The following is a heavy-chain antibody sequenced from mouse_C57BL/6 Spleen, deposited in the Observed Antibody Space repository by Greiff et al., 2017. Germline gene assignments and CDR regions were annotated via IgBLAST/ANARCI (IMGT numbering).Heavy chain of an antibody. CDR2: ISDGGSYT. D-gene: IGHD5-5*01. Sequence: EVMLVESGGGLVKPGGSLKLSCAASGFTFSSYAMSWVRQTPEKRLEWVATISDGGSYTYYPDNVKGRFTISRDNAKNNLYLQMSHLKSEDTAMNYCARDRLPFDYWGQGTTLTVSS. CDR1: GFTFSSYA. J-gene: IGHJ2*01. CDR3: ARDRLPFDY. V-gene: IGHV5-4*01.